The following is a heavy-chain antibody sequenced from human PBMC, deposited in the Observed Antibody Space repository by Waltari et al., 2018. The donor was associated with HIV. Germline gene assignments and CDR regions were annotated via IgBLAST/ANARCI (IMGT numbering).Heavy chain of an antibody. CDR2: IYSGGST. CDR1: GFTVSSNY. CDR3: ARTNMVRGVMGYFDY. D-gene: IGHD3-10*01. Sequence: EVQLVESGGGLIQPGGSLRLSCAASGFTVSSNYMSWVRQAPGKGLEWVSVIYSGGSTYYADSVKGRFTISRDNSKNTLYLQMNSLRAEDTAVYYCARTNMVRGVMGYFDYWGQGTLVTVSS. V-gene: IGHV3-53*01. J-gene: IGHJ4*02.